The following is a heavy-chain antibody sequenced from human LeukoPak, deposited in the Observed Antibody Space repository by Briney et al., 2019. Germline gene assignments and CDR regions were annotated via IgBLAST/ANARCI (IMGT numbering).Heavy chain of an antibody. D-gene: IGHD4-17*01. CDR3: ARDRIIYGDYGDAFDI. J-gene: IGHJ3*02. CDR2: ITSSSSYI. Sequence: GGSLRLSCAASGFTFSSYSMNWVRQAPGKGLEWVSSITSSSSYIFYTDSVKGRFTISRDNAKNSLYLQMNSLRAEDTAVYYCARDRIIYGDYGDAFDIWGQGTVVTVSP. V-gene: IGHV3-21*01. CDR1: GFTFSSYS.